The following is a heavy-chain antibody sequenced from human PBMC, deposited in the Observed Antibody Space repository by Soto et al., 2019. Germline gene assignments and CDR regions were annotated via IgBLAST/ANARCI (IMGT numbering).Heavy chain of an antibody. J-gene: IGHJ4*02. CDR3: ARRGTDSGGYYFDY. CDR1: GGSFSGYY. D-gene: IGHD2-15*01. CDR2: INHSGST. V-gene: IGHV4-34*01. Sequence: PSETLSLTCAVYGGSFSGYYWSWIRQPPGKGLEWIGEINHSGSTNYNPSLKSRVTISMDKPENQFSLRLTSVTAADTAVYYCARRGTDSGGYYFDYWGQGTLVTVSS.